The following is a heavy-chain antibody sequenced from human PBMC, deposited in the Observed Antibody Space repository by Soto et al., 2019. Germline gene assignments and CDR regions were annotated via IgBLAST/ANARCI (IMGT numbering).Heavy chain of an antibody. D-gene: IGHD1-20*01. Sequence: QVQLVQSGAEVKKPGASVKVSCKASGYTFTSYAMHWVRQAPGQRLEWMGGINAGNGNTKYSQKFQGRVTITRDTSASTAYMELSSLRSEDTAVYYCARGHITGTIYNWFDHWGQGTLVTVSS. CDR1: GYTFTSYA. J-gene: IGHJ5*02. V-gene: IGHV1-3*01. CDR3: ARGHITGTIYNWFDH. CDR2: INAGNGNT.